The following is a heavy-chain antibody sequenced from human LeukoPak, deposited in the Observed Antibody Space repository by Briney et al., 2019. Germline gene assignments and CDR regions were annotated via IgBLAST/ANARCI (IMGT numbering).Heavy chain of an antibody. D-gene: IGHD2-21*01. Sequence: SETLSLTCTVSGGSISSGGYYWSWIRQPPGKGLEWIGYIYHSGSTYYNPSLKSRVTISVDRSKNQFSLKLSSVTAADTAVYYCARVGWAYGGTFDPWGQGTLVTVSS. J-gene: IGHJ5*02. CDR3: ARVGWAYGGTFDP. V-gene: IGHV4-30-2*01. CDR2: IYHSGST. CDR1: GGSISSGGYY.